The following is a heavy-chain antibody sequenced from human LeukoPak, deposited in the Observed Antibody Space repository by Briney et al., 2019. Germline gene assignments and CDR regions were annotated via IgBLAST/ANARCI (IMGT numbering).Heavy chain of an antibody. CDR2: ISGNSNNI. CDR3: ARDRLYGDYDSNFDS. D-gene: IGHD4-17*01. Sequence: GGSLRISCAASGFTFSGYSMNWVRQAPGKGLEWVSSISGNSNNIFYADSVRGRFIISRDNTKNSLYLQMNRLSADDTALYYCARDRLYGDYDSNFDSWGQGTLVTVSS. V-gene: IGHV3-21*01. CDR1: GFTFSGYS. J-gene: IGHJ4*02.